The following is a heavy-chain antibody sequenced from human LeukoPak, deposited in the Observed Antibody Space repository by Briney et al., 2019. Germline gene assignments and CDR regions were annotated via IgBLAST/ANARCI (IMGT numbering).Heavy chain of an antibody. CDR1: GFTFSSYW. CDR3: AISMCSSTSCYMGGMDV. CDR2: INSDGTST. D-gene: IGHD2-2*02. J-gene: IGHJ6*02. Sequence: GGSLRLSCAASGFTFSSYWMHWVRQAPGKGLVWVSRINSDGTSTTYADSVKGRFTISRDNPKNTLYLQMSSLRAEDTAVYYCAISMCSSTSCYMGGMDVWGQGTTVTVSS. V-gene: IGHV3-74*01.